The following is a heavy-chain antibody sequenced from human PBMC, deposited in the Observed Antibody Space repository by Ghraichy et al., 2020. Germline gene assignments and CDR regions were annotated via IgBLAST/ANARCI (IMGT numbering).Heavy chain of an antibody. J-gene: IGHJ4*02. CDR2: ISSSGTYM. V-gene: IGHV3-21*01. Sequence: GGSLRLSCAASGFTFSNFNMNWVRQAPGKGLEWASSISSSGTYMHYADSVKGRFTISRDNAKNSVYLQMDSLRAEDTAVYYCARQGNCGGDCYSFLQYWGQGTLVTVSS. CDR1: GFTFSNFN. D-gene: IGHD2-21*02. CDR3: ARQGNCGGDCYSFLQY.